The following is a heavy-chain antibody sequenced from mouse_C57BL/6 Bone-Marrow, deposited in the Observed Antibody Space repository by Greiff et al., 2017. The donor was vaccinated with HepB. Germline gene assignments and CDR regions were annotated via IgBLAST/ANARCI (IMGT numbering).Heavy chain of an antibody. CDR2: ISYSGST. V-gene: IGHV3-1*01. Sequence: VQLQQSGPGMVKPSQSLSLTCTVTGYSITSGYDWHWIRHFPGNKLEWMGYISYSGSTNYNPSLKSRISITHDTSKNHFFLKLNSVTTEDTATYYCARDDGLGTFDYWGQGTTLTVSS. CDR3: ARDDGLGTFDY. J-gene: IGHJ2*01. D-gene: IGHD2-3*01. CDR1: GYSITSGYD.